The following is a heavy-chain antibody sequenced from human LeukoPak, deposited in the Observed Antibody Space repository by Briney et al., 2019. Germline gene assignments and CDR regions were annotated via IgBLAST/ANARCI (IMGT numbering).Heavy chain of an antibody. CDR3: ASLNYYDSSGYYPYYFDY. J-gene: IGHJ4*02. CDR1: GGTFSSYA. V-gene: IGHV1-69*13. CDR2: IIPIFGTA. Sequence: GASVKVSCKASGGTFSSYAISWARQAPGQGLEWMGGIIPIFGTANYAQKFQGRVTITADESTSTAYMELSSLRSEDTAVYYCASLNYYDSSGYYPYYFDYWGQGTLVTVSS. D-gene: IGHD3-22*01.